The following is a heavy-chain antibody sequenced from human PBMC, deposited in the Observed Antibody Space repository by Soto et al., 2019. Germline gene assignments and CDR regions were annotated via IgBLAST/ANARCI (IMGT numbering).Heavy chain of an antibody. V-gene: IGHV3-30*03. CDR2: ISYDGSNK. J-gene: IGHJ4*02. CDR1: GFTFSSYG. D-gene: IGHD6-19*01. CDR3: ATGPVAGTLLATLY. Sequence: QVQLVESGGGVVQPGRSLRLSCAASGFTFSSYGMHWVRQAPGKGLEWVAVISYDGSNKYYADSVKGRFTISRDNSKNTLYLQMNSLRAEDTAVYYCATGPVAGTLLATLYWGQGTLVTVSS.